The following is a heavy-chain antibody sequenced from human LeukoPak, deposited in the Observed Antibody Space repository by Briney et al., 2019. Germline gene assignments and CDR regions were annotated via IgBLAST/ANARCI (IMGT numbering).Heavy chain of an antibody. CDR3: ARGWPRIDY. CDR1: GFTFSSYA. CDR2: ISYEGSNE. J-gene: IGHJ4*02. D-gene: IGHD5-24*01. Sequence: GGSLRLSCAASGFTFSSYAMHWVRQAPGKGREWVAVISYEGSNEYYADSVKGRFTISRDNSKNTLYLQMNSLRAEDTAVYYCARGWPRIDYWGQGTLVTVSS. V-gene: IGHV3-30*04.